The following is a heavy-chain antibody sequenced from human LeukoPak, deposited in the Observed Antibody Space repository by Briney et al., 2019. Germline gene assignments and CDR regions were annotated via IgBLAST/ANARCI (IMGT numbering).Heavy chain of an antibody. CDR3: ARAVVQRNGPFDY. D-gene: IGHD1-1*01. J-gene: IGHJ4*02. Sequence: PSETLSLTCTVSGGSISSSSYYWGWIRQPPGKGLEWIGSIYYSGSTYYNPSLKSRVTISVDMSKNQFSLKLSSVTAADTAVYYCARAVVQRNGPFDYWGQGTLVTVSS. V-gene: IGHV4-39*07. CDR1: GGSISSSSYY. CDR2: IYYSGST.